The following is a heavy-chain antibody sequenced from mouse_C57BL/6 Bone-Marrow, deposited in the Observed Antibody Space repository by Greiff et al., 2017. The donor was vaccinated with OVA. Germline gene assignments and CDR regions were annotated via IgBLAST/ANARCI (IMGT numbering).Heavy chain of an antibody. J-gene: IGHJ3*01. CDR3: ASFVNWVFAY. D-gene: IGHD4-1*02. Sequence: QVQLQQPGAELVKPGASVKLSCKASGYTFTSYWMQWVKQRPGQGLEWMGEIDPSDSYTNYNQKFKGKATLTVDTSSSTAYMQLSSLTSEDSAVYYCASFVNWVFAYWGQGTLVTVSA. V-gene: IGHV1-50*01. CDR2: IDPSDSYT. CDR1: GYTFTSYW.